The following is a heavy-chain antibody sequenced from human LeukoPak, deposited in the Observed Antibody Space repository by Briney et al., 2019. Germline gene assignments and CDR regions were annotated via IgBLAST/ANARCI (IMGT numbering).Heavy chain of an antibody. Sequence: PGGSLRLSCAASGFTFSSYSMNWVRQAPGKGLEWVSSISSSSSYIYYADSVKGRFTISRDSAKNSLYLQMNSLRAEDTAVYYCARGIAVAGSSRRAFDIWGQGTMVTVSS. CDR3: ARGIAVAGSSRRAFDI. J-gene: IGHJ3*02. CDR2: ISSSSSYI. V-gene: IGHV3-21*01. D-gene: IGHD6-19*01. CDR1: GFTFSSYS.